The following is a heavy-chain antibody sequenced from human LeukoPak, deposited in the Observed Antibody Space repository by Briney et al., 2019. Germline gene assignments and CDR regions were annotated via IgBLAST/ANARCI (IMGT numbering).Heavy chain of an antibody. CDR2: FDPEDGET. D-gene: IGHD2-15*01. CDR3: AIGTSILSDDFDP. CDR1: GYTLTVLF. J-gene: IGHJ5*02. Sequence: ASVKVSCKVSGYTLTVLFMYWVRQAPGKGLEWVGGFDPEDGETIYAQTFQGRVTMTEDTSTDTAYMELSSRRSEDTAVYYCAIGTSILSDDFDPWGQGTLVTVSS. V-gene: IGHV1-24*01.